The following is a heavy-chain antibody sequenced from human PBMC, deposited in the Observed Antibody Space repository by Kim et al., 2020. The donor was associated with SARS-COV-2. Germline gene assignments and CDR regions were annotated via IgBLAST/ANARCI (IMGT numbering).Heavy chain of an antibody. CDR3: ARDWGKWLRLRGGLDY. D-gene: IGHD5-12*01. Sequence: GGSLRLSCAASGFTFSSYWMSWVRQAPGKGLEWVANIKQDGSEKYYVDSVKGRFTISRDNAKNSLYLQMNSLRAEDTAVYYCARDWGKWLRLRGGLDYWGQGTLVTVSS. J-gene: IGHJ4*02. CDR1: GFTFSSYW. V-gene: IGHV3-7*01. CDR2: IKQDGSEK.